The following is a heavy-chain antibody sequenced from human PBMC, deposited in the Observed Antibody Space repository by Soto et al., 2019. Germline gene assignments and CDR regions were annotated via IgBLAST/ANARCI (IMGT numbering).Heavy chain of an antibody. CDR2: INHSGST. CDR1: GGSFSGYY. CDR3: ARGRGFDWLLDFQH. Sequence: SETLSLTCAVYGGSFSGYYWSWIRQPPGKGLEWIGEINHSGSTNYNPSLKSRVTISVDTSKNQFSLKLSSVTAADTAVYYCARGRGFDWLLDFQHWGQGTLVTVSS. D-gene: IGHD3-9*01. V-gene: IGHV4-34*01. J-gene: IGHJ1*01.